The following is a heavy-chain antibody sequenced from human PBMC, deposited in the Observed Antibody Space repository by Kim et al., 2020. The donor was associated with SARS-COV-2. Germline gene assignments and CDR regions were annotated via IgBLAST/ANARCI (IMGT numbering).Heavy chain of an antibody. CDR1: GFTFSSYA. CDR3: ARPFSGSYYSYFDY. J-gene: IGHJ4*02. D-gene: IGHD1-26*01. CDR2: ISYDGSNK. V-gene: IGHV3-30-3*01. Sequence: GGSLRLSCAASGFTFSSYAMHWVRQAPGKGLEWVAVISYDGSNKYYADSMKGRFTISRDNSKNTLYLQMNSLRAEDTAVYYCARPFSGSYYSYFDYWGQGTLVTVSS.